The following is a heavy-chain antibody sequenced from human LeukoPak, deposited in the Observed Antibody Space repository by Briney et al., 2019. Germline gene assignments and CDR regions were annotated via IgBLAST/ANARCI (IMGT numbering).Heavy chain of an antibody. D-gene: IGHD6-19*01. CDR2: IYYSGGT. J-gene: IGHJ4*02. CDR1: GGSISSYY. V-gene: IGHV4-59*01. Sequence: NPSETLSLTCTVSGGSISSYYWSWIRQPPGKGLEWIAYIYYSGGTNYNPSLKSRVTMSIDTSKNHFSLKLTSVTAADTATYYCARETSLAGFASGLGFNYWGQGILVTVSS. CDR3: ARETSLAGFASGLGFNY.